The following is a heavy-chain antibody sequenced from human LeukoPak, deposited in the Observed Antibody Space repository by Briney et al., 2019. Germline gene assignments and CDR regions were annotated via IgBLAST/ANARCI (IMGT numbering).Heavy chain of an antibody. CDR2: MNPNSDNT. V-gene: IGHV1-8*03. CDR3: ARWRLSGDALTTYHYKTVIDNYFDP. J-gene: IGHJ5*02. Sequence: GASVKVSCKASGYTFTSYDINWVRQAAGQGLEWMGWMNPNSDNTGYSQNFQGRVTFTRDTSISTAYMELSSLRSEDTAVYFCARWRLSGDALTTYHYKTVIDNYFDPWGQGTLVTVSS. CDR1: GYTFTSYD. D-gene: IGHD3-16*02.